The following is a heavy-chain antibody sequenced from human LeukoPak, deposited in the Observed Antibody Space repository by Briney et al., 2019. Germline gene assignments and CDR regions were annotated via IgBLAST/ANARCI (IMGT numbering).Heavy chain of an antibody. CDR2: ISYDGSNK. Sequence: GGSLRLSCAASGFTFSSYWMSWVRQAPGKGLEWVAVISYDGSNKYYADSVKGRFTISRDNSKNTLYLQMNSLRAEDTAVYYCAKAWWCMLSHLCAFDIWGQGTMVTVSS. V-gene: IGHV3-30*18. D-gene: IGHD2-8*02. J-gene: IGHJ3*02. CDR1: GFTFSSYW. CDR3: AKAWWCMLSHLCAFDI.